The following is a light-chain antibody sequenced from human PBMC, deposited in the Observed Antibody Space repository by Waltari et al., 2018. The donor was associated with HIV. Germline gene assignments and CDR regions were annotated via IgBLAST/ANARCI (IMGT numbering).Light chain of an antibody. V-gene: IGLV2-23*01. J-gene: IGLJ3*02. CDR2: EGS. Sequence: QSALTQPASVSGSPGQSITFSCTGASSDVGSYNLVSWYQQHPGKAPKLMIYEGSKRPSGISNRFSGSKSGNTASLTISGLQAEEEADYYCCSYAGSSTWVFGGGTKLTVL. CDR3: CSYAGSSTWV. CDR1: SSDVGSYNL.